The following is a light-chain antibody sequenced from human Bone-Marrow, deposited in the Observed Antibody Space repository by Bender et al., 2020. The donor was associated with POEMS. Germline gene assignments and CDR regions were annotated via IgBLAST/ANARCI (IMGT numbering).Light chain of an antibody. CDR1: SSDIGGYDY. CDR2: DVS. J-gene: IGLJ3*02. CDR3: SSYAGSFTWV. Sequence: QSALTQPRSVSGSRGQSITISCTGTSSDIGGYDYVSWYQQHPGKAPKLMIHDVSNRPSGISNRFSGSKSGNTASLTISGLQPEDEADYYCSSYAGSFTWVFGGGTKLTVL. V-gene: IGLV2-11*02.